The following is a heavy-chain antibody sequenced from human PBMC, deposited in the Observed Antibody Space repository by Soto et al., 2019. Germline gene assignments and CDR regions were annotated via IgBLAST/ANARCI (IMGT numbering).Heavy chain of an antibody. D-gene: IGHD6-6*01. CDR2: ISSNGVGT. J-gene: IGHJ6*03. CDR1: GFTLSGYA. CDR3: ARRARPDFYYMDV. V-gene: IGHV3-64*01. Sequence: GGSLRLSCAASGFTLSGYAMDWVRQAPGRGLEYVSGISSNGVGTYYANSVQGRFTISRDNSKNTVYLQMGSLRPEDMAVYYCARRARPDFYYMDVWGKGTTVTVS.